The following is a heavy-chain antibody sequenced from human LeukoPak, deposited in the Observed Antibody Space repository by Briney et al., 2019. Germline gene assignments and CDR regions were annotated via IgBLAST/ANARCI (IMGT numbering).Heavy chain of an antibody. D-gene: IGHD6-13*01. CDR2: ISAYNGNT. CDR3: ARDWLSAAAPTYYYYGMDV. CDR1: GYTFTGYY. V-gene: IGHV1-18*04. J-gene: IGHJ6*02. Sequence: GASVKVSCTASGYTFTGYYMHWVRQAPGQGLEWMGWISAYNGNTNYAQKLQGRVTITADKSTSTAYMELSSLRSEDTAVYYCARDWLSAAAPTYYYYGMDVWGQGTTVTVSS.